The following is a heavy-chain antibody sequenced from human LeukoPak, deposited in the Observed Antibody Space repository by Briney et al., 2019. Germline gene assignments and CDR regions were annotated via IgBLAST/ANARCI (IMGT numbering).Heavy chain of an antibody. CDR2: ISSSSSYI. V-gene: IGHV3-21*01. CDR3: ARGIAAAGHYYYMDV. J-gene: IGHJ6*03. CDR1: GFTFSTFA. D-gene: IGHD6-13*01. Sequence: GGSLRLSCAASGFTFSTFAMIWVRQAPGKGLEWVSSISSSSSYIYYADSVKGRFTISRDNAKNSLYLQMNSLRAEDTAVYYCARGIAAAGHYYYMDVWGKGTTVTVSS.